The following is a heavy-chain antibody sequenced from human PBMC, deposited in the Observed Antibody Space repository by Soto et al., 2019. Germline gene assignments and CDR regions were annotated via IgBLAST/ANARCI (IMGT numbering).Heavy chain of an antibody. CDR1: GGSFSGYY. Sequence: SETLSLTCAVYGGSFSGYYWSWIRQPPGKGLEWIGTIHYSGSTYYSPSLKSRVTISADTSKNQFSLNLSSVTAADTAIYYCARRSQLAAVRGIDYWGQGTLVTVSS. CDR3: ARRSQLAAVRGIDY. D-gene: IGHD3-10*02. J-gene: IGHJ4*02. V-gene: IGHV4-34*01. CDR2: IHYSGST.